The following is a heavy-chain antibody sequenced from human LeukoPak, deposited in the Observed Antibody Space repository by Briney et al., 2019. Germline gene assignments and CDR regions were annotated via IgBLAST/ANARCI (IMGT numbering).Heavy chain of an antibody. Sequence: GGSLRLSCAASGFSTSNYWMSWVRQAPGKGLEWVANIKQDESRTYYVDSVKGRFTISRDNAKNSLYLKVNSLRAEDTAVYYCAREASLYCSGNDCYWAFDRWGQGTLVTVSS. CDR3: AREASLYCSGNDCYWAFDR. V-gene: IGHV3-7*01. D-gene: IGHD2-2*01. CDR1: GFSTSNYW. CDR2: IKQDESRT. J-gene: IGHJ4*02.